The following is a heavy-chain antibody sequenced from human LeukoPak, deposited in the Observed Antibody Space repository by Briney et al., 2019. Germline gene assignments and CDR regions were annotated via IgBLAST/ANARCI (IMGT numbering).Heavy chain of an antibody. CDR2: ISTDSGDA. J-gene: IGHJ5*02. D-gene: IGHD5/OR15-5a*01. CDR3: AGLGSTVKGRIDP. V-gene: IGHV1-2*02. CDR1: GYHFTGFH. Sequence: ASVKVSCKASGYHFTGFHVHWVRQAPGQGLEWMGRISTDSGDADIAQKFQGRVTMTRDTSISTAYMELSRLTSDDSAVYYCAGLGSTVKGRIDPWGQGTSVTVSS.